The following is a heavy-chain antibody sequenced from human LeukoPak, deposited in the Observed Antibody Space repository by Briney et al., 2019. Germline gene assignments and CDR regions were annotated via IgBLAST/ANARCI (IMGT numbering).Heavy chain of an antibody. CDR1: GFTFSSYG. CDR2: IWYDGSDK. D-gene: IGHD6-6*01. CDR3: AGGGGGQLVRPGWFDP. Sequence: GRSLRLSCAASGFTFSSYGMHGVRQATGKGVEGVAVIWYDGSDKYYADSVKGRFTISRDNSKNTLYLQMLSLRAEDTAGYYCAGGGGGQLVRPGWFDPWGQGTLVTVSS. J-gene: IGHJ5*02. V-gene: IGHV3-33*01.